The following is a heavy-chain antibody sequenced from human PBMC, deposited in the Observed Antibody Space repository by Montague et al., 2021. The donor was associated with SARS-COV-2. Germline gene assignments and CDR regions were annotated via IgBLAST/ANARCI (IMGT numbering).Heavy chain of an antibody. CDR1: GESVSGFY. CDR2: INHSGSP. Sequence: SETRSLTCAVYGESVSGFYWGWIRQPPGEGLEWLGEINHSGSPNYNPSLKSRVTMSLDRSKNQFSLKLSSVTAADTAVYFCARGFRTVEMPTISFDYWGQGTLVTVSS. V-gene: IGHV4-34*01. D-gene: IGHD5-24*01. CDR3: ARGFRTVEMPTISFDY. J-gene: IGHJ4*02.